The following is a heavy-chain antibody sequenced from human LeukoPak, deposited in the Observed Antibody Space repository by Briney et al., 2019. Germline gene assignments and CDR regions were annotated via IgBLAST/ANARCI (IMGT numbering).Heavy chain of an antibody. CDR3: ARVWSKLAVAQYNDY. D-gene: IGHD6-19*01. Sequence: PGGSLRLSCATSGFIFSTHSMNWVRQAPGKGLEWIGEINHSGSTNYNPSLKSRVTISVDTSKNQFSLKLSSVTAADTAVYYCARVWSKLAVAQYNDYWGQGTLVTVSS. J-gene: IGHJ4*02. V-gene: IGHV4-34*01. CDR1: GFIFSTHS. CDR2: INHSGST.